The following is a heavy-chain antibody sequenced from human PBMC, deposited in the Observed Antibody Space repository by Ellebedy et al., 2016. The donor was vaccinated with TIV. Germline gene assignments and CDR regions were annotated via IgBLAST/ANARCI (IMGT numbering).Heavy chain of an antibody. J-gene: IGHJ4*02. CDR1: GGSLSSYY. CDR3: ARRHYDILTGYSYYFDY. V-gene: IGHV4-59*01. CDR2: IYYSGST. Sequence: SETLSLXXTVSGGSLSSYYWSWIRQPAGKGLEWIGYIYYSGSTNYNPSLKSRVTISVDTSKNQFSLKLSSVTAADTAVYYCARRHYDILTGYSYYFDYWGQGTLVTVSS. D-gene: IGHD3-9*01.